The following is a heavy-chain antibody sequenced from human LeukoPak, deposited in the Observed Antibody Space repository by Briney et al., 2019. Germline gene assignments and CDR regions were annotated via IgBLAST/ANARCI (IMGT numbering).Heavy chain of an antibody. D-gene: IGHD6-13*01. CDR1: GYSFTSYW. J-gene: IGHJ4*02. CDR2: IYPGDSDT. Sequence: GESLMISCKGSGYSFTSYWIGWVCQMPGKGLEWMGIIYPGDSDTRYSPSFQGQVTISADKSISTAYLQWSSLKASDTAMYYCARRSVAAAGTWGFDYWGQGTLVTVSS. CDR3: ARRSVAAAGTWGFDY. V-gene: IGHV5-51*01.